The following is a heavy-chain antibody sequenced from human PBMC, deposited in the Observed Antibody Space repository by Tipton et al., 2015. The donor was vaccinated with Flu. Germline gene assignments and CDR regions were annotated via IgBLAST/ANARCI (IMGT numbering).Heavy chain of an antibody. CDR3: ARDRYYDFWSGPGGDYYYGMDV. CDR1: GFTFSSYE. Sequence: SLRLSCAASGFTFSSYEMNWVRQAPGKGLEWVSYISSSGSTIYYADSVKGRFTISRDNAKNSLYLQMNSLRAEDTAVYYCARDRYYDFWSGPGGDYYYGMDVWGQGTTVTVSS. V-gene: IGHV3-48*03. D-gene: IGHD3-3*01. CDR2: ISSSGSTI. J-gene: IGHJ6*02.